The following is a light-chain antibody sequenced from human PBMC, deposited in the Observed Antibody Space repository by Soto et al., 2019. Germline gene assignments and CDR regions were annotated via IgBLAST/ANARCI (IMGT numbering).Light chain of an antibody. CDR2: AAS. V-gene: IGKV1-12*01. Sequence: DIQMTQSPSSVSASIVDRVTITCRASQEIRSWLGWYQQKPGKAPKVLIYAASSLQSGVPSRFSGSGSGTDFTLTISSLQPEDFATYDGQQAYSFPLTIGGGTRVEIK. J-gene: IGKJ4*01. CDR1: QEIRSW. CDR3: QQAYSFPLT.